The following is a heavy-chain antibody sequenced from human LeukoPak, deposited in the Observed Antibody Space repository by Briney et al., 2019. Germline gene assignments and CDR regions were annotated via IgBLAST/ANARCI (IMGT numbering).Heavy chain of an antibody. J-gene: IGHJ4*02. CDR2: IKQDGSEK. D-gene: IGHD1-26*01. V-gene: IGHV3-7*03. CDR3: VTRSGSYYY. Sequence: GGSLRLSCAASGFTFSSYWMSWVRQAPGKGLEWVANIKQDGSEKYYVDSVKGRFTISRDSSKNTLYLQVNSLRAEDTAVYYCVTRSGSYYYWGQGILVTVSS. CDR1: GFTFSSYW.